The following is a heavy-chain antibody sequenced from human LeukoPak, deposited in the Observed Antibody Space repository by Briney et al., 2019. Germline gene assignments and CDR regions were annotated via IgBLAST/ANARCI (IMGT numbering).Heavy chain of an antibody. V-gene: IGHV4-59*01. CDR2: IYYSGST. D-gene: IGHD3-10*01. J-gene: IGHJ3*02. CDR1: GGSITNYY. CDR3: ARYRGVIPDAFDI. Sequence: PSETLSLTCTVSGGSITNYYWSWIRQPPGKGLEWIGYIYYSGSTNYNPSLKSRVTISVDTSKNQFSLKLSSVTAADTAVYYCARYRGVIPDAFDIWGQGTMVTVSS.